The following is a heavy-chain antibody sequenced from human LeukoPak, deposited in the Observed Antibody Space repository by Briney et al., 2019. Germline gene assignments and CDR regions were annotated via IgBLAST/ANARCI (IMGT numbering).Heavy chain of an antibody. J-gene: IGHJ4*02. V-gene: IGHV3-30*18. D-gene: IGHD6-13*01. CDR3: AKDNVAAAGRYFDY. Sequence: GGSLRLSCAASGFTFSNYRMHWVRQAPGKGLEWVALISYDGSNKYFADSVKGRFTISRDNSKNTLYLQMHSLRAEDTAVYYCAKDNVAAAGRYFDYWGQGTLVTVSS. CDR2: ISYDGSNK. CDR1: GFTFSNYR.